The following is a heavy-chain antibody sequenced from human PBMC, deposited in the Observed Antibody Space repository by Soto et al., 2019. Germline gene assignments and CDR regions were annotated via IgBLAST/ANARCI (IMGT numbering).Heavy chain of an antibody. CDR3: AKSGRFFRPSLGYFEY. J-gene: IGHJ4*02. CDR1: GFTFTGHY. CDR2: INPNSGGT. D-gene: IGHD1-1*01. V-gene: IGHV1-2*02. Sequence: SVKVSCKASGFTFTGHYIHWVRQAPGQGLEWMGWINPNSGGTSYAQKFQGRVTMTRDTSITTAYMELSRLSSDDTAVYYCAKSGRFFRPSLGYFEYWGQGTMVTVSS.